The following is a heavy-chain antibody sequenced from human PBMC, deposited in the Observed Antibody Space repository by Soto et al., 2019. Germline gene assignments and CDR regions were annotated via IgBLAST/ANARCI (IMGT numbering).Heavy chain of an antibody. CDR1: GFTFNSYG. V-gene: IGHV3-33*01. CDR2: IWNDGSNS. Sequence: SLRLSCAASGFTFNSYGMQWVRQAPGKGLEWLAVIWNDGSNSSYANSVKGRFTISRDNSKNTLYLQMSSLRAEDTAVYYCARRQIPPPTRGAANARGGMDVWGQGTTVTVSS. CDR3: ARRQIPPPTRGAANARGGMDV. D-gene: IGHD6-13*01. J-gene: IGHJ6*02.